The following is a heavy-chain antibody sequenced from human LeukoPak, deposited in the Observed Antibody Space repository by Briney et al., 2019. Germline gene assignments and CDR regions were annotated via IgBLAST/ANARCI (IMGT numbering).Heavy chain of an antibody. CDR1: GGSISSYY. CDR2: IYYSGST. Sequence: SETLSLTCTVSGGSISSYYWSWIRQPPGKGLEWIGYIYYSGSTNYNPSLKSRVTISVDTSKNQFSLKLSSVTAADTAVYYCARHGVGDGYNWVRDYYYGMDVWGQGTTVTVSS. V-gene: IGHV4-59*08. J-gene: IGHJ6*02. D-gene: IGHD5-24*01. CDR3: ARHGVGDGYNWVRDYYYGMDV.